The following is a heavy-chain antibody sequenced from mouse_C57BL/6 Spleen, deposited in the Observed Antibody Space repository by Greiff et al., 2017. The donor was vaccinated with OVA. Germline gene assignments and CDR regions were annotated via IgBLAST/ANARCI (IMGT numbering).Heavy chain of an antibody. Sequence: EVQGVESGEGLVKPGGSLKLSCAASGFTFSSYAMSWVRQTPEKRLEWVAYISSGGDYIYYADTVKGRFTISRDNARNTLYLQMSSLKSEDTAMYYCTRAGYDYDRWYFDVWGTGTTVTVSS. V-gene: IGHV5-9-1*02. J-gene: IGHJ1*03. CDR3: TRAGYDYDRWYFDV. CDR1: GFTFSSYA. D-gene: IGHD2-4*01. CDR2: ISSGGDYI.